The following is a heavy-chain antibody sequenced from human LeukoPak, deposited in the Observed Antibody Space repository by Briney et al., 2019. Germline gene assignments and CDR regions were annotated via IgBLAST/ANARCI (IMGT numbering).Heavy chain of an antibody. Sequence: GGSLRLSCAASGFTFDDYGMSWVRQAPGKGLEWVSGINWNGGSTGYADSVKGRFTISRDNAKNSLYLQMNSQRAEDTALYYCARGGYYYDSSGYGYWGQGTLVTVSS. CDR1: GFTFDDYG. CDR2: INWNGGST. CDR3: ARGGYYYDSSGYGY. J-gene: IGHJ4*02. D-gene: IGHD3-22*01. V-gene: IGHV3-20*04.